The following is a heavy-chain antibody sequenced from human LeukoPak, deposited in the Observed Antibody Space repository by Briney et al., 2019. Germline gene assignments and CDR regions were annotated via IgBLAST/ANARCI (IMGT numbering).Heavy chain of an antibody. CDR1: GGSFSGYY. Sequence: SETLSLTCAVYGGSFSGYYWSWIRQPPGKGLEWIGETNHSGSTNYNPSLKSRVTISVDTSKNQFSLKLSSVTAADTAVYYCASDETTVTISGFYWGQGTLVTVSS. V-gene: IGHV4-34*01. CDR3: ASDETTVTISGFY. D-gene: IGHD4-11*01. CDR2: TNHSGST. J-gene: IGHJ4*02.